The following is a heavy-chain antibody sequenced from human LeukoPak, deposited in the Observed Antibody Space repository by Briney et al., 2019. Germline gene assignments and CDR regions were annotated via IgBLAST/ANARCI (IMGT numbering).Heavy chain of an antibody. Sequence: ASETLSLTCTVSGGSISSSSYYWGWIRQPPGKGLEWIGSIYYSGSTYYNPSLKSRVTISVDTSKNQFSLKLSSVTAADTAVYYCVKNVLWGSYRNDYWGQGTLVTVSS. CDR1: GGSISSSSYY. CDR3: VKNVLWGSYRNDY. V-gene: IGHV4-39*07. J-gene: IGHJ4*02. CDR2: IYYSGST. D-gene: IGHD3-16*02.